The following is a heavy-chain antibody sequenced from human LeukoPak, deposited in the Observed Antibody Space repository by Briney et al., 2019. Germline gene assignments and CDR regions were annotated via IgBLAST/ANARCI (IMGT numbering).Heavy chain of an antibody. J-gene: IGHJ4*02. V-gene: IGHV3-53*01. CDR3: AREISSYNYGPGSADY. CDR1: GFTVSSNY. Sequence: GGSLRLSCAASGFTVSSNYMSWVRQAPGKGLEWVSVIYSGCSTYYADSVKGRFTISRDNAKNSLYLQMNSLKAEDRAVYYCAREISSYNYGPGSADYWGQGTLVTVSS. D-gene: IGHD3-10*01. CDR2: IYSGCST.